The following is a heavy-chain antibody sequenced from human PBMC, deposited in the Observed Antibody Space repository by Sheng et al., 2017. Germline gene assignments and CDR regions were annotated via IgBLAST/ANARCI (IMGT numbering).Heavy chain of an antibody. J-gene: IGHJ3*02. Sequence: EVQLVESGGGLAQPGGSLRLSCAASGFTCSSYEMTWVRQAPGKGLEWVSYISSSGDIIYYADSVRGRFTLSRDDAKNSLYLQMNSLRVADTAVYYCARDGGDGNNPDAFDIWGPGTRVTVSS. V-gene: IGHV3-48*03. CDR1: GFTCSSYE. CDR3: ARDGGDGNNPDAFDI. D-gene: IGHD3-16*01. CDR2: ISSSGDII.